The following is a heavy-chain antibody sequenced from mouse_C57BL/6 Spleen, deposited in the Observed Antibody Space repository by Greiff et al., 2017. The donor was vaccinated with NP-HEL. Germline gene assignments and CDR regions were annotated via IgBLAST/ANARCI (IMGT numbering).Heavy chain of an antibody. CDR1: GYTFTDYY. CDR2: IYPGSGNT. Sequence: QVQLQQSGAELVRPGASVKLSCKASGYTFTDYYINWVKQRPGQGLEWIARIYPGSGNTYYNEKFKGKATLTAGKSSSTAYMQLSSLTSEDSAVYFCARVDGYDGGFAYWGQGTLVTVSA. CDR3: ARVDGYDGGFAY. V-gene: IGHV1-76*01. J-gene: IGHJ3*01. D-gene: IGHD2-2*01.